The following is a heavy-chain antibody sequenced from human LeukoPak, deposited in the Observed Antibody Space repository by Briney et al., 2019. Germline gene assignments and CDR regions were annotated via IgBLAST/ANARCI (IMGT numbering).Heavy chain of an antibody. CDR2: IYYSGST. CDR1: GGSISSYY. V-gene: IGHV4-59*01. CDR3: ARGQYSSSWYGDAFDI. Sequence: SETLSLTCTVSGGSISSYYWSWIRQPPGKGLEWIGYIYYSGSTNYNPSLKSRVTISVDTSKNQFSLKLSSVTAADTAVYYCARGQYSSSWYGDAFDIWGQGTMVTVSS. J-gene: IGHJ3*02. D-gene: IGHD6-13*01.